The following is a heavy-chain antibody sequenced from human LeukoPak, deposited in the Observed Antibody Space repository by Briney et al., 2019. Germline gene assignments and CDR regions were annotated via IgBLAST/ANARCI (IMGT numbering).Heavy chain of an antibody. D-gene: IGHD6-19*01. CDR3: ARGIAVAAKAPYFDY. Sequence: GGSLRLSCAASGFTFSTYTMSWVRQAPGRGLEWVSSISSGSSYTYTSGSTYINYTESVKGRFTISRDSATNSLYLQMNSLRAEDTAVYYCARGIAVAAKAPYFDYWGQGTLLTVSS. CDR2: ISSGSSYTY. J-gene: IGHJ4*02. V-gene: IGHV3-21*06. CDR1: GFTFSTYT.